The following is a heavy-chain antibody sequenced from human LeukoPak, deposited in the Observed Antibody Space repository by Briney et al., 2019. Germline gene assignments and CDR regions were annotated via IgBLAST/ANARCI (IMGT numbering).Heavy chain of an antibody. CDR3: AKKGCSTSGCPASFDY. V-gene: IGHV3-23*01. Sequence: GGSLRLSCAASGFTFSTYAMNWVRQAPGKGLEWVSRIRGTDGKTFYADSVRGRFTISRDNSKNTLYLQMNNLRAEDTALYYCAKKGCSTSGCPASFDYWGQGTLVTVSS. CDR1: GFTFSTYA. J-gene: IGHJ4*02. CDR2: IRGTDGKT. D-gene: IGHD2-2*01.